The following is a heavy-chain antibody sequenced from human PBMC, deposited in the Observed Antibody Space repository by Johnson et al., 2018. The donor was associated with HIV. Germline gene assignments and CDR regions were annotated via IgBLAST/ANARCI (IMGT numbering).Heavy chain of an antibody. D-gene: IGHD6-19*01. Sequence: VQLVESGGGVVQPGGSLRLSCAASGFTFSSYAMSWVRQAPGKGLEWVSAISGSGGSTYYADSVKGRFTISRDNSKNTLYLQMNSLRAEDTAVYYCAKDPPYSCGWPTYAFDIWGQGTMVTVSS. V-gene: IGHV3-23*04. J-gene: IGHJ3*02. CDR3: AKDPPYSCGWPTYAFDI. CDR2: ISGSGGST. CDR1: GFTFSSYA.